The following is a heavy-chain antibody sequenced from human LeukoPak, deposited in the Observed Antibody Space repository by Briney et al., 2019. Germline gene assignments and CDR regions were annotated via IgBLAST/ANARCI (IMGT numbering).Heavy chain of an antibody. CDR2: IKQDGSEK. Sequence: GGSLRLSCAASGFTFSSYWMSWVRQAPGKGLEWVANIKQDGSEKYYVDSVKGRFTISRDNAKNSLYLQMNSLRAEDTAVYYCARARSKSGGGQYYFDYWGQGTLVTASS. CDR3: ARARSKSGGGQYYFDY. J-gene: IGHJ4*02. V-gene: IGHV3-7*01. CDR1: GFTFSSYW. D-gene: IGHD3-16*01.